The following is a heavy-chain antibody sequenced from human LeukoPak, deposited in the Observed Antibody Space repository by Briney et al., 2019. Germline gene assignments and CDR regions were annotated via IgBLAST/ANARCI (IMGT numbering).Heavy chain of an antibody. CDR2: IYYSGST. J-gene: IGHJ6*02. V-gene: IGHV4-59*01. CDR1: GGSISTYY. CDR3: ARGNYVYYYGMDV. D-gene: IGHD4-11*01. Sequence: SETLSLTCTVSGGSISTYYWSWIRQPPGKGLEYIGYIYYSGSTNYNPSLKRRVTISLETDKNQFSLTLSSVTAADTAVYYCARGNYVYYYGMDVWGQGTTVTVSS.